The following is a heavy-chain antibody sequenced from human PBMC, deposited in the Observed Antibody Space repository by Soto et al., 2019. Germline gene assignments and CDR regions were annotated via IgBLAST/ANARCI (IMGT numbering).Heavy chain of an antibody. CDR1: GFTFSSYA. J-gene: IGHJ4*02. CDR3: ARGTTYTLRFLEWLLYRGIDY. V-gene: IGHV3-30-3*01. CDR2: ISYDGSNK. Sequence: PGGSLRLSCAASGFTFSSYAMHWVRQAPGKGLEWVAVISYDGSNKYYADSVKGRFTISRDNSKNTLYLQMNSLRAEDTAVYYCARGTTYTLRFLEWLLYRGIDYWGQGTLVTVSS. D-gene: IGHD3-3*01.